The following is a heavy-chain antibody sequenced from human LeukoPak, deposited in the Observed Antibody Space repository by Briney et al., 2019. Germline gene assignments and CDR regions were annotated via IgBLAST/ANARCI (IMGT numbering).Heavy chain of an antibody. Sequence: GGSLRLSCVASGLTFTTYGMHWVRQAPGKGLEWVAVIWNDGSYKHYADSVKGRFTISRDDSKNTIYLQMNSLRAEDTAVYYCARDLWQQMIQGYDYWGQGTLVTVSS. CDR1: GLTFTTYG. D-gene: IGHD6-13*01. J-gene: IGHJ4*02. V-gene: IGHV3-33*01. CDR3: ARDLWQQMIQGYDY. CDR2: IWNDGSYK.